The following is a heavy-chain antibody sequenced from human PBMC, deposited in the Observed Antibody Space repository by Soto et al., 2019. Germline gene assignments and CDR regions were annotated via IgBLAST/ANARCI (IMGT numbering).Heavy chain of an antibody. CDR2: IYYSGNT. CDR1: GGSISSGGFY. Sequence: PSETLSLTCTVSGGSISSGGFYWSCIRQHPGKGLEWIGYIYYSGNTYYNPSLKSRVTMSVDTSKNQFSLKLRSVTAADTAVYYCARVVQQLVPYFFDYWGQGTQVTVSS. CDR3: ARVVQQLVPYFFDY. D-gene: IGHD6-13*01. V-gene: IGHV4-31*03. J-gene: IGHJ4*02.